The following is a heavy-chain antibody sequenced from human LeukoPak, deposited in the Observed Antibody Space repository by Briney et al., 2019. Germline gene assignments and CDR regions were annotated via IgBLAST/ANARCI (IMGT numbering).Heavy chain of an antibody. V-gene: IGHV3-30*02. CDR2: IRYDGSNK. CDR1: GFTFSSYG. D-gene: IGHD6-13*01. J-gene: IGHJ4*02. Sequence: GGSLRLSCAASGFTFSSYGMHWVRQAPGKGLEWVAFIRYDGSNKYYTDSVKGRFTIARDNATKSLYLQMNSLRAEDTAVYYCASPYNSRWYELCYWGQGTLVTVSS. CDR3: ASPYNSRWYELCY.